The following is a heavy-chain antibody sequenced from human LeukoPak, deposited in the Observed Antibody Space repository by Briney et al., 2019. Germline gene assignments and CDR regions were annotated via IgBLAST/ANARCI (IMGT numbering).Heavy chain of an antibody. CDR2: IYYSGST. V-gene: IGHV4-39*01. CDR3: ASNNYVGGYVSPVGY. J-gene: IGHJ4*02. D-gene: IGHD5-12*01. CDR1: GGSIRSSSYY. Sequence: SETLSLTRTVSGGSIRSSSYYWGWIRQPPGKGLEWIGSIYYSGSTYYNPSLKSRVTISVDTSKNQFSLKVSSVTAADTAVYYCASNNYVGGYVSPVGYWGQGTLVTVSS.